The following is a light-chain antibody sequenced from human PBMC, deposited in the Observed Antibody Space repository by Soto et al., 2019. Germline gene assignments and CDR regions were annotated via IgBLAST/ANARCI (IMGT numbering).Light chain of an antibody. Sequence: DIQMTQSPSSLSASVGDRVTITCRASQAIGNDLGWYQQKPGKAPNRLIYAASSLQSGVPSRFSGSGSGTDFTLTISSLQPEDFATYYCQQSYSTPTFGQGTKVDIK. CDR3: QQSYSTPT. J-gene: IGKJ1*01. V-gene: IGKV1-39*01. CDR2: AAS. CDR1: QAIGND.